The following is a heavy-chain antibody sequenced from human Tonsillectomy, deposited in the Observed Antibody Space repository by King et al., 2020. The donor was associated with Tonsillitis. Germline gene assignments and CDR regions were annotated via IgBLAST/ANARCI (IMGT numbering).Heavy chain of an antibody. CDR1: GGSFSGYY. Sequence: VQLQQWGAGLLKSSETLSLTCAVYGGSFSGYYWSWIRQTPGKGLEWIGEINHSGSTNYNPSLKSRVTTSVDTSKNQFSLKLRSVTAADTAVYYCAGVDGYCSSSSCPNWFDPWGQGTLVTVSS. CDR2: INHSGST. V-gene: IGHV4-34*01. CDR3: AGVDGYCSSSSCPNWFDP. D-gene: IGHD2-2*03. J-gene: IGHJ5*02.